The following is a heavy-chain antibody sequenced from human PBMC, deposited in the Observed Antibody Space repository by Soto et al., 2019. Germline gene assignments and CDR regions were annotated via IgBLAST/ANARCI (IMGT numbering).Heavy chain of an antibody. CDR2: IIPIFGTA. J-gene: IGHJ6*02. Sequence: SVKVSCKVSGGIVSSYAISWVRQAPGQGLEWMGGIIPIFGTANYAQKFQGRVTITADESTSTAYMELSSLRSEDTAVYYCARDDGDTDMAYAEEFADYYGMDVWGQGTMVTVSS. CDR1: GGIVSSYA. V-gene: IGHV1-69*13. D-gene: IGHD5-18*01. CDR3: ARDDGDTDMAYAEEFADYYGMDV.